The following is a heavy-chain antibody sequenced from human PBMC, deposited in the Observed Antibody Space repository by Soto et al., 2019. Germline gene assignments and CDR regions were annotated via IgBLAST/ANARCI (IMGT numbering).Heavy chain of an antibody. CDR2: ISWDGGST. Sequence: PGGSLRLSCAASGFTFDDYTMHWVRQAPGKGLEWVSLISWDGGSTYYADSVKGRFTISRDNSKSSLYLQMNSLRTEDTALYYCAKSSGGAFDTLYAFDIWGQGTMVTVSS. D-gene: IGHD2-2*02. CDR1: GFTFDDYT. J-gene: IGHJ3*02. V-gene: IGHV3-43*01. CDR3: AKSSGGAFDTLYAFDI.